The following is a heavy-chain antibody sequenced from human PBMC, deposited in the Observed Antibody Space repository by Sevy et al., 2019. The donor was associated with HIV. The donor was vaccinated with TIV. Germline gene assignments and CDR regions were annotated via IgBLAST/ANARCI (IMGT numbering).Heavy chain of an antibody. D-gene: IGHD3-22*01. CDR2: ISSSSSTI. J-gene: IGHJ4*02. V-gene: IGHV3-48*02. CDR1: GFTFSSYS. Sequence: GGSLRLSCAASGFTFSSYSMNWVRQAPGKGLEWVSCISSSSSTIYYADSVKGRFTISRDNAKNSLYLQMNSLRDEDTAVYYCARDEPYYYDSSGPLDYWGQGTLVTVSS. CDR3: ARDEPYYYDSSGPLDY.